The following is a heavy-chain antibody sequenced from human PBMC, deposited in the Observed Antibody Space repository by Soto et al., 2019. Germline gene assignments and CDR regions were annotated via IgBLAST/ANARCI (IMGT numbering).Heavy chain of an antibody. CDR2: IYYSGST. CDR1: DGSMIPNY. V-gene: IGHV4-59*08. Sequence: SETLSLTCTVSDGSMIPNYWSWIRQPPGKGLEWIGYIYYSGSTNYNPSLKSRVTISVDTSKNQFSLKLSSVTAADTAVYYCASHHLYDFWSGSPYYYYMDVWGKGTTVIVSS. D-gene: IGHD3-3*01. CDR3: ASHHLYDFWSGSPYYYYMDV. J-gene: IGHJ6*03.